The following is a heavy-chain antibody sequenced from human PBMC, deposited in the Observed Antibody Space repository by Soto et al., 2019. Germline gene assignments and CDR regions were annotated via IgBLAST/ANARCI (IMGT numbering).Heavy chain of an antibody. CDR3: ARVKTILMTGFDY. D-gene: IGHD3-9*01. Sequence: ASVKVSCKTSGYVFTSFAIHWMRQAPGQGPEWMGWINTGNGDSKYSEKFQDRVTITRDACATTAYMELSSLRSEDTAVYYCARVKTILMTGFDYWG. CDR2: INTGNGDS. J-gene: IGHJ4*01. V-gene: IGHV1-3*04. CDR1: GYVFTSFA.